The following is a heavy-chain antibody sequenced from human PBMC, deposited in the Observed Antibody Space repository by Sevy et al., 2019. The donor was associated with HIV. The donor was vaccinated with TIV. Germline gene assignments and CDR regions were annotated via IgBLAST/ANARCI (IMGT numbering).Heavy chain of an antibody. Sequence: GGSLRLSCAASGFTFSNYAMTWVRQAPGKGLEWVSSISGSTGTTYDADSVKGRFTISRDNSKNTLYLQMNSLRAEDTAVYSCAKGTGSGRIYFDSWGQGTPVTVSS. V-gene: IGHV3-23*01. J-gene: IGHJ4*02. CDR3: AKGTGSGRIYFDS. CDR1: GFTFSNYA. CDR2: ISGSTGTT. D-gene: IGHD3-10*01.